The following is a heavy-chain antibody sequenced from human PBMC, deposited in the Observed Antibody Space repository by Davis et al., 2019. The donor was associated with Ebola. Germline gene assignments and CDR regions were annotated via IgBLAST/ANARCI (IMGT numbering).Heavy chain of an antibody. Sequence: PGGSLRLSCAASGFSFSNYDMHWLRQAAGKGLEHVSTISRDGAFADYAESVKGRFTISRDTSKNMLFLQMGSLRPDDMAVYYCARDLVNSTWHYYNNAMDVWGQGTTVTVSS. CDR3: ARDLVNSTWHYYNNAMDV. V-gene: IGHV3-64*02. D-gene: IGHD6-13*01. J-gene: IGHJ6*02. CDR1: GFSFSNYD. CDR2: ISRDGAFA.